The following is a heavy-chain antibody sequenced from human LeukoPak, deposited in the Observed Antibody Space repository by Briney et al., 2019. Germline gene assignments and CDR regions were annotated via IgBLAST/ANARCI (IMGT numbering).Heavy chain of an antibody. CDR3: ARDKGIGYYFDY. Sequence: GRSLRLSCAASGFTFSSYAMHWVRQAPGKGLEWVAVISYDGSNKYYADSVKGRFTISRDNSKNTLYLQMNSLRAEDTAVYYCARDKGIGYYFDYWGQGTLLTVSS. D-gene: IGHD2-15*01. CDR1: GFTFSSYA. V-gene: IGHV3-30-3*01. J-gene: IGHJ4*02. CDR2: ISYDGSNK.